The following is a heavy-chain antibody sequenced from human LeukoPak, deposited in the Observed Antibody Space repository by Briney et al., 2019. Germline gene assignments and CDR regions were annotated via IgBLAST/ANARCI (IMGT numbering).Heavy chain of an antibody. CDR3: AWRGGLRTPSTYYFDY. J-gene: IGHJ4*02. CDR2: INPSGGST. V-gene: IGHV1-46*01. CDR1: GYSFTSYW. D-gene: IGHD4-17*01. Sequence: GESLKISCKGSGYSFTSYWIGWVRQAPGQGLEWMGIINPSGGSTSYAQKFQGRVTMTRDTSTSTVYMELSSLRSEDTAVYYCAWRGGLRTPSTYYFDYWGQGTLVTVSS.